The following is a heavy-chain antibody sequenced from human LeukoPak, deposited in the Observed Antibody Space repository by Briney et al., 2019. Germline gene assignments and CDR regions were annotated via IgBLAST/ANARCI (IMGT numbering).Heavy chain of an antibody. V-gene: IGHV3-53*01. J-gene: IGHJ4*02. CDR2: IYSGGSA. CDR3: AKGGGFSYGLNS. D-gene: IGHD5-18*01. CDR1: GFTVSGNY. Sequence: PGGSLRLSCAASGFTVSGNYMSWVRQAPGKGLECVSIIYSGGSAHYADSVKGRFTVSGDNSKNTLSLQMNNLRAEDTAMYYCAKGGGFSYGLNSWGQGTLVTVSS.